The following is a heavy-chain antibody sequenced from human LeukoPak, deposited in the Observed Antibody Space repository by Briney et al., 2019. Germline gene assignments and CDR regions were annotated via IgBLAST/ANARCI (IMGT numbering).Heavy chain of an antibody. Sequence: GGSLRLSCAASGFTFSSCGMHWVRQAPGKGLEWVAIIWYDGNNKYYADSEKGRFTISRDNSKNTVYLQMDSLRAEDTAVYYCARDNIRGAYYLDYWGRGTRVTVSS. V-gene: IGHV3-33*01. CDR2: IWYDGNNK. J-gene: IGHJ4*02. CDR1: GFTFSSCG. D-gene: IGHD2/OR15-2a*01. CDR3: ARDNIRGAYYLDY.